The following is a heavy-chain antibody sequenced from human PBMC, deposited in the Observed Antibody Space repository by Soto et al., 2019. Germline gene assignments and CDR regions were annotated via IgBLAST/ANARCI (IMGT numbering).Heavy chain of an antibody. Sequence: GALRLSCAASGLTVSSSYMSWVRQAPGKGLQWVSVIYSAGSTYYANSVKGRFTISRDISTNMVYLQMSSLTAADTAVYYCARARASGSYSLLRWGQGTLVAVSS. CDR3: ARARASGSYSLLR. V-gene: IGHV3-53*05. CDR2: IYSAGST. J-gene: IGHJ4*02. D-gene: IGHD1-26*01. CDR1: GLTVSSSY.